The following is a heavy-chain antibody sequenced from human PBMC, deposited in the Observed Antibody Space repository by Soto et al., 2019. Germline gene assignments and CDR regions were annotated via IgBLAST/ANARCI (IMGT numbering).Heavy chain of an antibody. D-gene: IGHD3-10*01. V-gene: IGHV1-69*08. J-gene: IGHJ4*02. CDR2: IIPILGIA. CDR1: GGTFSSYT. CDR3: AREGSGNDY. Sequence: QVQLVQSGAEVKKPGSSVKVSCKASGGTFSSYTISWVRQAPGQGLEWMGRIIPILGIANYAQKFQGRVTXXADKSTSTAYMELSSLRSEDTAVYYCAREGSGNDYWGQGTLVTVSS.